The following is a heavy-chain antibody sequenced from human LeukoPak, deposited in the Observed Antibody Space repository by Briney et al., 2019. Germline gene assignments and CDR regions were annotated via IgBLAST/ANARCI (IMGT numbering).Heavy chain of an antibody. Sequence: GGSLRLSCAASGGTFSSYSMNWVRQAPGQGLEWVSYISSSSSTKYYADSVKGRFTISRDNAKNSLYLQMNSLRDEDTAVYYCASEDRDFYGGNRGGHFDLWGRGTLVTVSS. CDR3: ASEDRDFYGGNRGGHFDL. V-gene: IGHV3-48*02. CDR1: GGTFSSYS. D-gene: IGHD4-23*01. CDR2: ISSSSSTK. J-gene: IGHJ2*01.